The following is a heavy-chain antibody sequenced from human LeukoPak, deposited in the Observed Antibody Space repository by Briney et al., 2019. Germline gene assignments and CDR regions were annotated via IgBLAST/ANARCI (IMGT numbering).Heavy chain of an antibody. D-gene: IGHD3-10*01. CDR2: ISSSSSTI. CDR1: GCTFSSYS. J-gene: IGHJ4*02. V-gene: IGHV3-48*01. Sequence: AGSMRLSCAASGCTFSSYSMNWVRQAPGKGLEWVSYISSSSSTIYYADSVKGRFTTSRDNAKNSLYLQMNSLRAEDTAVYYCARDADYYGSGSYYTYWGQGTLVTVAT. CDR3: ARDADYYGSGSYYTY.